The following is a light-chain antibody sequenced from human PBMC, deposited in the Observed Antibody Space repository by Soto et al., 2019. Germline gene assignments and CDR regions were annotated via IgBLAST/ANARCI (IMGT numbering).Light chain of an antibody. CDR2: VNSDGSH. Sequence: QAVVTQSPSASASLGASVKLTCTLSSGHSNYAIAWHQQQPEKGPRFLMKVNSDGSHTKGDGIPDRFSGSSSGAKRYLTICGLQAEDEADYYCQTWGTAIRVVFGGGTKLTVL. CDR3: QTWGTAIRVV. J-gene: IGLJ2*01. CDR1: SGHSNYA. V-gene: IGLV4-69*01.